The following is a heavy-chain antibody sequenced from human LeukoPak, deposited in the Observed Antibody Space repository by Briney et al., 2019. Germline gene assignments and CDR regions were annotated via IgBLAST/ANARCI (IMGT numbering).Heavy chain of an antibody. Sequence: ASVKVSCKASGYTFTSYGISWVRQAPGQGLEWMGWISAYNGNTNYAQKLQGGVTMTTDTSTSTAYMELRSLRSDDTAVYYCAVAAADLGSSRFDPWGQGTLVTVSS. J-gene: IGHJ5*02. CDR1: GYTFTSYG. CDR2: ISAYNGNT. V-gene: IGHV1-18*01. CDR3: AVAAADLGSSRFDP. D-gene: IGHD6-13*01.